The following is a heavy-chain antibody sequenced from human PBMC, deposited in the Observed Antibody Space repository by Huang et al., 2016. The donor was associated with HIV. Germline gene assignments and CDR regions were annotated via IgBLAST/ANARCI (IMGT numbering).Heavy chain of an antibody. D-gene: IGHD5-18*01. CDR3: ARGVGNSNRGFDI. CDR2: SIPFNGTT. V-gene: IGHV1-69*13. Sequence: QVQLVQSGAEMKKSGSSVKVSCKASGGTVSSFSFPLVRQAPGHGLEWKGGSIPFNGTTQLEQKFRGRITLTAEESKNTAFMELSGLTYQDTAVYYWARGVGNSNRGFDIWGQGTLVTVS. J-gene: IGHJ4*02. CDR1: GGTVSSFS.